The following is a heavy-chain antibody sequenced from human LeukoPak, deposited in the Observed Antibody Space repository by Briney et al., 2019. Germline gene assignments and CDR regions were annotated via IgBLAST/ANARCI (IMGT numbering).Heavy chain of an antibody. CDR1: GYRFSSYW. CDR3: ARQEYCSGGSCYTWFDP. J-gene: IGHJ5*02. D-gene: IGHD2-15*01. Sequence: KAGESLKISCKGSGYRFSSYWTGWVRQMPGKGLEWMGIIYPADSDIRYSPSFQGQVTISADKSISTAYLQWSSLKASDTAMYYCARQEYCSGGSCYTWFDPWGQGTLVTVSS. CDR2: IYPADSDI. V-gene: IGHV5-51*01.